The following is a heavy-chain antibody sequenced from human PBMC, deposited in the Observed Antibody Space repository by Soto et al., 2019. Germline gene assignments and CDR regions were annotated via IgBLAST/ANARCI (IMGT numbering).Heavy chain of an antibody. CDR1: GASISSGGYY. Sequence: PSETLSLTCTVSGASISSGGYYWNWIRQHPGKGLEWIGNIYYSGTTYYNPSLESRVTISVDTSKNHFFLKLSSVTAADTAVYYCARDKGSATGFFDYWGQGSAVT. CDR2: IYYSGTT. D-gene: IGHD6-13*01. J-gene: IGHJ4*02. V-gene: IGHV4-31*02. CDR3: ARDKGSATGFFDY.